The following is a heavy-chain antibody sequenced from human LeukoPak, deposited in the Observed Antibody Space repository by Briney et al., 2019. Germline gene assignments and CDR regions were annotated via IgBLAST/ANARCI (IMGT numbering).Heavy chain of an antibody. Sequence: PGGSLRLSCAASGFTFSTYAMSWVRQAPGKGLEWVAAISDSGGHTFYADSVKGRFTISRDNSIITLYLQMNSLRTEDTAVYYCAKDQAIFGVVPDAFDIWGQGTMVTVSS. D-gene: IGHD3-3*01. CDR2: ISDSGGHT. CDR1: GFTFSTYA. V-gene: IGHV3-23*01. J-gene: IGHJ3*02. CDR3: AKDQAIFGVVPDAFDI.